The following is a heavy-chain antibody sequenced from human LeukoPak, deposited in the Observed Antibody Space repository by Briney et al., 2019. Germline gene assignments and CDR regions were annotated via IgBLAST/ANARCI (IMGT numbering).Heavy chain of an antibody. V-gene: IGHV3-11*01. Sequence: PGGSLRLSCAASGFTFSDYYMSWIRQAPGKGLEWVSYISSSGSTIYYADSVKGRFTVSRDNAKNSLYLQMNSLRAEDTAVYYCARDGCSSTSCYRYWGQGTLVTVSS. CDR1: GFTFSDYY. D-gene: IGHD2-2*01. CDR3: ARDGCSSTSCYRY. CDR2: ISSSGSTI. J-gene: IGHJ4*02.